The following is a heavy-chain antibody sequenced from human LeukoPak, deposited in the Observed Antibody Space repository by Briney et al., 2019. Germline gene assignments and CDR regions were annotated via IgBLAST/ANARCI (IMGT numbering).Heavy chain of an antibody. CDR1: VFTFSSYA. CDR3: ARGGRDTSGYLD. D-gene: IGHD3-22*01. Sequence: GGSLRLSCAGSVFTFSSYAMSWVRQAPRKGLEWVAAISSSGSSTLYAASVKGRFTISRDNYKNTVYLQMSSMRAEDTALYSCARGGRDTSGYLDWGQGTLVTVSS. V-gene: IGHV3-23*01. CDR2: ISSSGSST. J-gene: IGHJ4*02.